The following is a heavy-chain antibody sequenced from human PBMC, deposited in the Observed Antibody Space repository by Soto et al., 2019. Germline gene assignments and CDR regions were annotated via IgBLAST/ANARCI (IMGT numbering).Heavy chain of an antibody. CDR3: ARDRLARGIPVAGRIDY. J-gene: IGHJ4*02. D-gene: IGHD6-19*01. Sequence: EVQLVESGGGLVKPGGSLRLSGAASGLIFSQYSMNWVRQAPGKGLEWVSSISSTGALMYYADSVKGRFTISRDDADNSLYLQMNSLRVEDTAVYYCARDRLARGIPVAGRIDYWGQGALVTVSS. CDR2: ISSTGALM. V-gene: IGHV3-21*02. CDR1: GLIFSQYS.